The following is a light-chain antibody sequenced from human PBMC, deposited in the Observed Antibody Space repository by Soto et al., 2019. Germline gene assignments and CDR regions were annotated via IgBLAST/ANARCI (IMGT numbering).Light chain of an antibody. Sequence: DIQMTQSPSSLSASVGDRVTIACRASQSIRTYLNWYQQKPGKAPKLLIYGASSLQSGVPSRFSGSGSETDFTLSINSLQPEDFATYYCQQSFTTPRTFGPGTRVDIK. V-gene: IGKV1-39*01. J-gene: IGKJ3*01. CDR3: QQSFTTPRT. CDR1: QSIRTY. CDR2: GAS.